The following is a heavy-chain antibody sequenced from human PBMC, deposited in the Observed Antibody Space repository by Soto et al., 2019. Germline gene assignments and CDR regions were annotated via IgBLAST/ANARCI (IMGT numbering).Heavy chain of an antibody. CDR2: IYYSGST. CDR1: GGSSSNGGYY. Sequence: SETLSLTCTVSGGSSSNGGYYWSWIRQPPGKGLEWIGYIYYSGSTYYNPSLKSRVTISVGTSKNQFSLKLSSVTAADTAVYYCARGRLWYQLPGFDYWGQGTLVTVSS. CDR3: ARGRLWYQLPGFDY. V-gene: IGHV4-30-4*01. J-gene: IGHJ4*02. D-gene: IGHD2-2*01.